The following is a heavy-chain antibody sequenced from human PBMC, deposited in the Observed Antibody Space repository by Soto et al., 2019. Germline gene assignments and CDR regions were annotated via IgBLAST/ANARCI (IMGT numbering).Heavy chain of an antibody. Sequence: EVQLLESGGGLVQPGGSLTLSCAASGFSFSNFVMSWVRRAPGKGLEWVSAIGGTSGSTYYADSVRGRFSISRDNSKNTLSLQMKSLRAEDTAVYYCAKRRGDGYFDLWGRGTLVTVSS. CDR3: AKRRGDGYFDL. J-gene: IGHJ2*01. D-gene: IGHD7-27*01. V-gene: IGHV3-23*01. CDR1: GFSFSNFV. CDR2: IGGTSGST.